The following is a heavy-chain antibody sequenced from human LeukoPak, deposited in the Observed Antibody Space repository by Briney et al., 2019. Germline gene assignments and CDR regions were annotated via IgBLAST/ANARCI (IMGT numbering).Heavy chain of an antibody. CDR3: ARVKVDIVVVVAAIPDY. CDR2: IYHSGST. J-gene: IGHJ4*02. CDR1: GYSISSGYY. D-gene: IGHD2-15*01. V-gene: IGHV4-38-2*02. Sequence: SETLSLTCTVSGYSISSGYYWGWIRQPPGKGLEWIGSIYHSGSTYYNPSLKSRVTISVDTSKNQLSLKLSSVTAADTAVYYCARVKVDIVVVVAAIPDYWGQGTLVTVSS.